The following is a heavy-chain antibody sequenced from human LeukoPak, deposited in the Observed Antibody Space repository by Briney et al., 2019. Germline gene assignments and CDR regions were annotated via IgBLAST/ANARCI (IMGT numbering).Heavy chain of an antibody. D-gene: IGHD6-19*01. CDR1: GYTLTSYG. CDR3: ARAIAVAGRTVCDY. CDR2: ISAYNGNT. V-gene: IGHV1-18*01. Sequence: ASVKVSCKASGYTLTSYGISWVRQAPGQGLEWMGWISAYNGNTNYAQKLQGRVTMTADTSTSTAYMELRSLRSDDTAVYYCARAIAVAGRTVCDYWGQGPLVTVSS. J-gene: IGHJ4*02.